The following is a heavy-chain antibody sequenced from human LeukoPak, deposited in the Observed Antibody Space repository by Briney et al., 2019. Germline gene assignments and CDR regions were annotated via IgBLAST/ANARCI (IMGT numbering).Heavy chain of an antibody. J-gene: IGHJ4*02. D-gene: IGHD5-18*01. Sequence: GGSLRLSCAASGFTFSSYSMNWVRQAPGKGLEWVSYISSSGSTIYYADSVKGRFTISRDNAKNSLYLQMNSLRAEDTAVYYCARARTRSWIQLWTLDYWGQGTLVTVSS. CDR1: GFTFSSYS. CDR3: ARARTRSWIQLWTLDY. V-gene: IGHV3-48*04. CDR2: ISSSGSTI.